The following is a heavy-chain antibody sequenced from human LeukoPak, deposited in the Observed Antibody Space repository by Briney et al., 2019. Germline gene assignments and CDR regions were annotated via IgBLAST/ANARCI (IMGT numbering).Heavy chain of an antibody. CDR1: GFTFSSYA. CDR3: AKLLSQGGYIDY. D-gene: IGHD2-21*01. Sequence: GGSLRLSCAASGFTFSSYAMSWVRQAPGKGLEWVSAISGSGGSTYYADSVKGRFTISRDNSKNTLYLQMSSLRAEDTAVYYCAKLLSQGGYIDYWGQGTLVTVSS. J-gene: IGHJ4*02. V-gene: IGHV3-23*01. CDR2: ISGSGGST.